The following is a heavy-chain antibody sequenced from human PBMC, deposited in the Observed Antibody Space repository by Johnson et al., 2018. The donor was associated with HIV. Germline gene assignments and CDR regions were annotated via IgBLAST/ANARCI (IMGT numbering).Heavy chain of an antibody. CDR3: VVVVTRRAFDM. V-gene: IGHV3-7*01. CDR1: GLIFSSYW. CDR2: IKQDGSDK. D-gene: IGHD2-21*02. J-gene: IGHJ3*02. Sequence: VQLVESGGGLVQPGGSLRLSCAASGLIFSSYWMSWVRQAPGKGLEWVANIKQDGSDKYYVDSVKGRFTISRDNAKNSLYLQMNSLRAEDTAVYYCVVVVTRRAFDMWGQGTMVTVSS.